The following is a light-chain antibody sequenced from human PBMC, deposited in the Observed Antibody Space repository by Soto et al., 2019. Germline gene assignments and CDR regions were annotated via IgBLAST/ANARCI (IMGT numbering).Light chain of an antibody. CDR2: DAS. Sequence: EIVLTQSPGTLSLSPGERATLSCRASQSVSSSYLAWYQQKPGQAPRLLIYDASSRATGIPNRFSGSGSGTDFTLTISRLEPEDFGVYYCQQYGSSPYTFSQGTKLEIK. CDR1: QSVSSSY. CDR3: QQYGSSPYT. V-gene: IGKV3-20*01. J-gene: IGKJ2*01.